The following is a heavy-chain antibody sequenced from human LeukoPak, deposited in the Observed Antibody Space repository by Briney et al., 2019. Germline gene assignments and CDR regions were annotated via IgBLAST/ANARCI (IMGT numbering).Heavy chain of an antibody. Sequence: GRSLRLSCAASGFTFGSYGMHWVRQAPGKGLEWVAVIWYDGSNKYYADSVKGRFTISRDNSKNTLYLQMNSLRAEDTAVYYCAREGSDDGSYYFDYWGQGTLVTVSS. V-gene: IGHV3-33*01. CDR2: IWYDGSNK. D-gene: IGHD3-10*01. CDR1: GFTFGSYG. J-gene: IGHJ4*02. CDR3: AREGSDDGSYYFDY.